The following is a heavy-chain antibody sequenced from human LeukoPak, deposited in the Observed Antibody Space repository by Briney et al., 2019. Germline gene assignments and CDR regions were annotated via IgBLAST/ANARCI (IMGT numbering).Heavy chain of an antibody. CDR1: GYSISSGYY. J-gene: IGHJ5*02. Sequence: SETLSLTCAVSGYSISSGYYWGWIRQPPGKGLEWIGSIYHSGSTYYNPSLKSRVTISVDTSKNQFSLKLSSVTAADTAVYYCARANGVDFLSGYINNWFDPWGQGTLVTVSS. V-gene: IGHV4-38-2*01. D-gene: IGHD3-3*01. CDR2: IYHSGST. CDR3: ARANGVDFLSGYINNWFDP.